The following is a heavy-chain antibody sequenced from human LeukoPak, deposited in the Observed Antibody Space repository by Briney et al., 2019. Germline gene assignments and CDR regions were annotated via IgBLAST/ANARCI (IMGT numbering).Heavy chain of an antibody. J-gene: IGHJ5*02. V-gene: IGHV1-69*06. D-gene: IGHD2-2*02. CDR3: ARGEFAYPIVVVPAAIGGDWFDP. CDR2: IIPIFSTA. Sequence: SVTVSCKASGGTFSSYAISWVRQAPGQGLEWMGGIIPIFSTANYAQKFQGRVTITADKSTSTAYMELSSLRSEDTAVYYCARGEFAYPIVVVPAAIGGDWFDPWGQGTLVTVSS. CDR1: GGTFSSYA.